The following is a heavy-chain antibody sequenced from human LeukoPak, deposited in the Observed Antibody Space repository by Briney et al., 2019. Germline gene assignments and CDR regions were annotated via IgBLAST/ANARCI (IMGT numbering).Heavy chain of an antibody. CDR3: VTEQQWLG. CDR2: IKSKSDGGAT. D-gene: IGHD6-19*01. V-gene: IGHV3-15*01. CDR1: GFXFKHAW. Sequence: GGSLRLSCAASGFXFKHAWISWVRQAPGKGWEWVGRIKSKSDGGATDYAAPVKGRFTISRDDSKNTLSLQMNSLETEDTAVYYCVTEQQWLGWGRGTLVTVPS. J-gene: IGHJ4*02.